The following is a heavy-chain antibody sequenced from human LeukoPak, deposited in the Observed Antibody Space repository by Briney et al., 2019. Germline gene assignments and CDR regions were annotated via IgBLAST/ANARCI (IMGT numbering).Heavy chain of an antibody. CDR1: GGSISSYY. J-gene: IGHJ3*02. CDR2: IYYSGST. CDR3: ARVPARGSGAFDI. D-gene: IGHD1-26*01. Sequence: KPSGTLSLTCTVSGGSISSYYWSWIRQPPGKGLEWIGYIYYSGSTNYNPSLKSRVTISVDTSKNQFSLKLSSVTAADTAVYYCARVPARGSGAFDIWGQGTMVTVSS. V-gene: IGHV4-59*01.